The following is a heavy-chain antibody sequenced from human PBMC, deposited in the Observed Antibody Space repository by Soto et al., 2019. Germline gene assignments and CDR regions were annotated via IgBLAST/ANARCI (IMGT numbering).Heavy chain of an antibody. CDR2: ISGSGGST. J-gene: IGHJ2*01. CDR1: GFTFSSYA. CDR3: AKHAVQEWLRFGYFDL. V-gene: IGHV3-23*01. D-gene: IGHD5-12*01. Sequence: EVQLLESGGGLVQPGVSLRLSCAASGFTFSSYAMSWVRQAPGKGLEWVSAISGSGGSTYYADSVKGRFTISRDNSKNTLYLQMNSLRAEDTAVYYCAKHAVQEWLRFGYFDLWGRGTLVTVSS.